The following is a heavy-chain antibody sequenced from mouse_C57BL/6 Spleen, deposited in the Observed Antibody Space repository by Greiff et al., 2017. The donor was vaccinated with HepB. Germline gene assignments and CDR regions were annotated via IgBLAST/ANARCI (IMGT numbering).Heavy chain of an antibody. CDR2: ISDGGSYT. Sequence: EVMLVESGGGLVKPGGSLKLSCAASGFTFSSYAMSWVRQTPEKRLEWVATISDGGSYTYYPDNVKGRFTISRDNAKNNLYLQMSHLKSEDTAMYYCASSYGNYEDWYFDVWGTGTTVTVSS. CDR3: ASSYGNYEDWYFDV. D-gene: IGHD2-1*01. CDR1: GFTFSSYA. J-gene: IGHJ1*03. V-gene: IGHV5-4*03.